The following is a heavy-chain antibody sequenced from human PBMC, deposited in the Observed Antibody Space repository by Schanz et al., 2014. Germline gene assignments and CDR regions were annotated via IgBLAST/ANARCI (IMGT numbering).Heavy chain of an antibody. Sequence: EVQLVQSGGGLVQPGGSLRLSCTASGFPFSDYFMAWIRQPPGRGLEWVSGITGASDHIDYAESVKGRFTISRDNSKNTLYLQMDSLRAEDTAVYFCAKKVPAYNPFDSWGQGTLXTVSS. CDR1: GFPFSDYF. V-gene: IGHV3-23*04. D-gene: IGHD1-1*01. J-gene: IGHJ4*02. CDR2: ITGASDHI. CDR3: AKKVPAYNPFDS.